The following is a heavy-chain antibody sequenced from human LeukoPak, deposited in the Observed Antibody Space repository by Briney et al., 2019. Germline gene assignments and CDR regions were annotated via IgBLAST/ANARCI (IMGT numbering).Heavy chain of an antibody. CDR3: ARDFGTYYYGSGPQRTDSDY. Sequence: ASVKVSCKASGYTFTGYYMHWVRQAPGQGLEWVGWINPNSGGTNYAQKFQGRVTMTRDTSISTAYMELSRLRSDDTAVYYCARDFGTYYYGSGPQRTDSDYWGQGTLVTVSS. V-gene: IGHV1-2*02. J-gene: IGHJ4*02. D-gene: IGHD3-10*01. CDR1: GYTFTGYY. CDR2: INPNSGGT.